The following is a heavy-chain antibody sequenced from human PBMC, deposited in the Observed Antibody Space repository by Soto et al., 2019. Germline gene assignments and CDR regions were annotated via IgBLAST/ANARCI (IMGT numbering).Heavy chain of an antibody. V-gene: IGHV3-48*02. CDR1: GFTFSTYS. Sequence: EVQLVESGGGLVQPGGSLRLSCAASGFTFSTYSMNWVRQAPGKGLEWLSYISSRSTIYYADSVKGRFTISRDNAKNSLHLQMNSLRDEDTAVYYCARATDHWGQGTLVTVSS. CDR2: ISSRSTI. CDR3: ARATDH. D-gene: IGHD2-21*02. J-gene: IGHJ4*02.